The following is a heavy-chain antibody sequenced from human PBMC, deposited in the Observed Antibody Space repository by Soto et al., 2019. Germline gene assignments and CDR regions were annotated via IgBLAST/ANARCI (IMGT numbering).Heavy chain of an antibody. CDR1: GASVSNGY. V-gene: IGHV4-59*02. CDR3: ARSYYDTTGFAVDP. D-gene: IGHD3-22*01. CDR2: MYFGGSF. J-gene: IGHJ5*02. Sequence: SGTLSLTCTVSGASVSNGYWSWIRQPPGKGLEWIGFMYFGGSFNYNPSLTGRVTISVETSKNQFSMKVTSVTAADTAVYYCARSYYDTTGFAVDPWGQGTLVTVSS.